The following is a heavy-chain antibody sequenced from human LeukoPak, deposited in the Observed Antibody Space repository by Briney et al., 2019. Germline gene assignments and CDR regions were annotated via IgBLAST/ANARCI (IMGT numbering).Heavy chain of an antibody. CDR1: GFTVSNNY. V-gene: IGHV3-66*02. CDR2: IYGDGST. D-gene: IGHD2-21*01. Sequence: GGSLRLSCAASGFTVSNNYMSWVRQAPGRGLEWVLLIYGDGSTHYADSVKGRFTISRDNSKNTVYLQMNSLRVEDTAVYYCARDCAGTQAWVEFDPWGQGTLVTVSS. J-gene: IGHJ5*02. CDR3: ARDCAGTQAWVEFDP.